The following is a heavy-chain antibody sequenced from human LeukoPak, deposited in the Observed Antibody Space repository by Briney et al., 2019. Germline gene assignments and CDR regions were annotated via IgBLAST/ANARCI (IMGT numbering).Heavy chain of an antibody. CDR2: IYHTGSA. D-gene: IGHD5-24*01. V-gene: IGHV4-38-2*02. Sequence: SETLSLTCTVSGYAITSGHYWGWIRQPPGKGLEWIGNIYHTGSAYYNPSLKSRVTISIDTSKNQFSLKLRSVTAADTAVYYCAREDAEQMDNSFDIWGQGAMATVSS. CDR1: GYAITSGHY. CDR3: AREDAEQMDNSFDI. J-gene: IGHJ3*02.